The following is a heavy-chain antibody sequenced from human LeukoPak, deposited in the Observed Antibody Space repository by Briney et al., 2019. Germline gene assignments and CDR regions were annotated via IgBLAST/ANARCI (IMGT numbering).Heavy chain of an antibody. CDR1: GGSISTYS. Sequence: SETLSLTCTVSGGSISTYSWTWIRQPPGKGLEWIGNIYYSGSTNYNPSLKSRVTISIDTSKNQCSLKVSSVTAADTAVYYCAREGGFFRPLDYSGQGTLVTVSS. D-gene: IGHD3-3*01. J-gene: IGHJ4*02. CDR2: IYYSGST. V-gene: IGHV4-59*12. CDR3: AREGGFFRPLDY.